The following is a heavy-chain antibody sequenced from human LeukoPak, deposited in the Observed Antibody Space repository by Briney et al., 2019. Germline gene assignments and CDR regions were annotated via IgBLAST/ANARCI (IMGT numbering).Heavy chain of an antibody. CDR1: GFTFSSFW. Sequence: GGSLRLSCAASGFTFSSFWMTWVRQAPGKGLEWVANIKHDGSDKYHVDSVKGRFTITRDNAKNSLYLQMNSLRVEDTAVYYFARDSRFFGYWGQGTLVTVSS. CDR2: IKHDGSDK. V-gene: IGHV3-7*01. CDR3: ARDSRFFGY. J-gene: IGHJ4*02.